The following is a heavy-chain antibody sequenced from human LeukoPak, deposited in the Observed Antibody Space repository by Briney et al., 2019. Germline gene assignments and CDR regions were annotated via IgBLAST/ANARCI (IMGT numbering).Heavy chain of an antibody. CDR1: GLTFSSYW. D-gene: IGHD2-2*01. CDR3: ARDPPTSYPYYYYYMDV. Sequence: GGSLRLSCAASGLTFSSYWMHWVRQAPGKGLVWVSRVNSDGSSTSYADSVKGRFTISRDNAKNTLYLQMNSLRAEDTAVYYCARDPPTSYPYYYYYMDVWGKGTTVTVSS. CDR2: VNSDGSST. J-gene: IGHJ6*03. V-gene: IGHV3-74*01.